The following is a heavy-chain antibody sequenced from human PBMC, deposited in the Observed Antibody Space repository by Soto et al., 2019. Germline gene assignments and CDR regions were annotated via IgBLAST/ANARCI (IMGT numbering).Heavy chain of an antibody. CDR2: IIPIFGTA. CDR3: ARDEYSSGRLYYYYYYGMDV. Sequence: QVQLVQSGAEVKKPGSSVKVSCTASGGTFSSYAISWVRQAPGQGLEWMGGIIPIFGTANYAQKFQGRVTITADESTSTAYMELSSLRSEDTAVYYCARDEYSSGRLYYYYYYGMDVWGQGTTVTVSS. V-gene: IGHV1-69*01. D-gene: IGHD6-19*01. CDR1: GGTFSSYA. J-gene: IGHJ6*02.